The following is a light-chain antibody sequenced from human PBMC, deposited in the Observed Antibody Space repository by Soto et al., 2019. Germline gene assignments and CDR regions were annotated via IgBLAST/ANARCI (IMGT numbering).Light chain of an antibody. V-gene: IGLV4-69*01. Sequence: QLVLTQSPSASASLGASVKLTCTLSSGHSSYAIAWHQQQPEKGPRYLMKLNSDGSHSKGDGIPDRFSGSSSGAERYLTISSLQSEDEADYYCQSYDRSLTGSVFGGGTKLTVL. CDR3: QSYDRSLTGSV. CDR1: SGHSSYA. J-gene: IGLJ2*01. CDR2: LNSDGSH.